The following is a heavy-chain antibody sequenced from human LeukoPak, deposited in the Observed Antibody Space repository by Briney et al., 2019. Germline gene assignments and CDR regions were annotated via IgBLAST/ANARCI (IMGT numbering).Heavy chain of an antibody. J-gene: IGHJ4*02. CDR2: IYYSGST. V-gene: IGHV4-59*01. CDR1: GGPISSYY. D-gene: IGHD2/OR15-2a*01. Sequence: SETLSLTCTVSGGPISSYYWSWIRQPPGKALEWIGYIYYSGSTNYNPSLKSRVTISVDTSKNQFSLKLSSVTAADTAVYYCARLGGIYYFDYWGQGTLVTVSS. CDR3: ARLGGIYYFDY.